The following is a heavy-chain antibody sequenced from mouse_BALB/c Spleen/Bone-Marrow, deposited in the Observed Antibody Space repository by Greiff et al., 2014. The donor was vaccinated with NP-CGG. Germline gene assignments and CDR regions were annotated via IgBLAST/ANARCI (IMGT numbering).Heavy chain of an antibody. Sequence: VQLQQPGAELVRPGSSVKISCKASGYAFSIYWMNWVKQRPGQGLEWIGQIYPGDDDTDYNGKFKGKATLTADRSSSTAYMQLNSLTSEDSAVYFCARGGISIDYWGQGTTLTVSS. V-gene: IGHV1-80*01. J-gene: IGHJ2*01. CDR3: ARGGISIDY. CDR2: IYPGDDDT. CDR1: GYAFSIYW.